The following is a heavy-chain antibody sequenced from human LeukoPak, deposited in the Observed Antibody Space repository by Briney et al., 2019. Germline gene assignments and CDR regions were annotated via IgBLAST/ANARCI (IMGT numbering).Heavy chain of an antibody. Sequence: HTGGSLRLSCAGSGFTFDMYALAWVRQAPGKGFEWLSSITGNSDSTYYADSVKGRFSVSRDYSKSTLYLQMNSLRAEDTALYYCARDLISNWSPKFDYWGRGTPVTVSS. CDR1: GFTFDMYA. V-gene: IGHV3-23*01. CDR3: ARDLISNWSPKFDY. CDR2: ITGNSDST. J-gene: IGHJ4*02. D-gene: IGHD2-8*01.